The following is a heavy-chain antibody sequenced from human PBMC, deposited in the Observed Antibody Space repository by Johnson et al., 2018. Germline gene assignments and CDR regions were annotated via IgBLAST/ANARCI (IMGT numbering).Heavy chain of an antibody. CDR2: ISLDGTYK. J-gene: IGHJ4*02. V-gene: IGHV3-30*04. CDR1: GFTFSDHS. Sequence: QVQLVESGGGVVQPGRSLRLSCAASGFTFSDHSIHWVRQAPGKGLEWVAIISLDGTYKHYADSVKDRFTISRDNSKSMLWLQMSSLRHEDTAVYYCAREWWGDDYNYIDYXGRGTLVTXSS. CDR3: AREWWGDDYNYIDY. D-gene: IGHD5-24*01.